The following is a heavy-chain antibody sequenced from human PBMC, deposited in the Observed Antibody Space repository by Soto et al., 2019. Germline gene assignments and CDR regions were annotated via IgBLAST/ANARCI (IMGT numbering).Heavy chain of an antibody. D-gene: IGHD3-3*01. CDR3: ARGAREYYDFWSGSSPNDY. Sequence: PGGSLRLSCAASGFTFSSYWMHWVRQAPGKGLVWVSRINSGGSSTSYADSVKGRFTISRDNAKNTLYLQMNSLRAEDTAVYYCARGAREYYDFWSGSSPNDYWGQGTLVTVSS. CDR2: INSGGSST. CDR1: GFTFSSYW. V-gene: IGHV3-74*01. J-gene: IGHJ4*02.